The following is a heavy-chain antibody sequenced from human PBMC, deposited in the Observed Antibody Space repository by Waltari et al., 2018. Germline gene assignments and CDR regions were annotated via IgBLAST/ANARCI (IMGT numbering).Heavy chain of an antibody. V-gene: IGHV3-30*18. J-gene: IGHJ4*02. Sequence: QVHLVESGGGVVQPGRSLRLSCEASGFTFSSYGRPWVRQAPGKGLEWVALISYDGSNKYYADSVKGRFTISRDNSKNTLYLQMSSLRAEDTAVYYCAKVSGSIRDRRGSPPGDYWGQGTLVAVSS. CDR2: ISYDGSNK. D-gene: IGHD3-10*01. CDR1: GFTFSSYG. CDR3: AKVSGSIRDRRGSPPGDY.